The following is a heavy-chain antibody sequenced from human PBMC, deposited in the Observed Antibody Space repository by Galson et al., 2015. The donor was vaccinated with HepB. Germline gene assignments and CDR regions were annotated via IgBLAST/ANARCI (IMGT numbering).Heavy chain of an antibody. CDR1: GYTFTSYA. V-gene: IGHV1-3*01. Sequence: SVKVSCKASGYTFTSYAMYWVRQAPGQRLEWMGWINAGNGNTKYSQKFQGRVTITRDTSASTAYMELSSLRSEDTAVYYCAREPYNWNPRGHGYYYGMDVWGQGTTVTVSS. CDR2: INAGNGNT. CDR3: AREPYNWNPRGHGYYYGMDV. J-gene: IGHJ6*02. D-gene: IGHD1-20*01.